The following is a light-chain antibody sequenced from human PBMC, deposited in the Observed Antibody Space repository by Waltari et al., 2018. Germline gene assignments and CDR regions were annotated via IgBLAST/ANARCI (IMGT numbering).Light chain of an antibody. CDR2: TAS. CDR1: QSINHY. Sequence: DIQMTQSPSSLSASIGDRVTITCRASQSINHYLCWYQPKPGQAPKLLIYTASTLDDGVPSRFSCSGSGTEFTLTISSLQPEDFATYYCQQIHSLPTTFGQGTKL. V-gene: IGKV1-39*01. J-gene: IGKJ2*01. CDR3: QQIHSLPTT.